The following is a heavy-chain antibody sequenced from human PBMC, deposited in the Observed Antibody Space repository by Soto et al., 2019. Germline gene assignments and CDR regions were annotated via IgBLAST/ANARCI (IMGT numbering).Heavy chain of an antibody. CDR2: IYYSGST. Sequence: SETLSLTCTVSGGSISSYYWSWIRQPPGKGLEWIGYIYYSGSTNYNPSLKSRVTISVDTSKNQFSLKLSSVTAADTAVYYCARXGINYGGNLRVLHAFDIWGQGTMVTVSS. CDR1: GGSISSYY. CDR3: ARXGINYGGNLRVLHAFDI. J-gene: IGHJ3*02. D-gene: IGHD4-17*01. V-gene: IGHV4-59*01.